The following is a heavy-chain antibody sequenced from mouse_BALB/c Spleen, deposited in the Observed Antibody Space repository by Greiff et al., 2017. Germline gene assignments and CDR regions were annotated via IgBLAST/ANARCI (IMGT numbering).Heavy chain of an antibody. J-gene: IGHJ4*01. CDR2: IDPANGNT. CDR3: APQLGDYAMDY. CDR1: GFNIKDTY. Sequence: VHVKQSGAELVKPGASVKSSCTASGFNIKDTYMHWVKQRPEQGLEWIGRIDPANGNTKYDPKFQGKATITADTSSNTAYLQLSSLTSEDTAVYYCAPQLGDYAMDYWGQGTSVTVSS. D-gene: IGHD4-1*02. V-gene: IGHV14-3*02.